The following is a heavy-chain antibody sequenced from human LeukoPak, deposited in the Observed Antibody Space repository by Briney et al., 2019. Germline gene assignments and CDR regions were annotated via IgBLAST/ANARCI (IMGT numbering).Heavy chain of an antibody. D-gene: IGHD3-10*01. V-gene: IGHV4-59*08. CDR2: IYYSGST. CDR3: AKTGSGNNFDY. J-gene: IGHJ4*02. Sequence: PSETLSLTCIVSGGSISSYYWSWIRQPPGKGLEWIGYIYYSGSTNYNPSLKSRVTISVDTSKNQFSLKLSSVTAADTAVYYCAKTGSGNNFDYWGQGTLVTVSS. CDR1: GGSISSYY.